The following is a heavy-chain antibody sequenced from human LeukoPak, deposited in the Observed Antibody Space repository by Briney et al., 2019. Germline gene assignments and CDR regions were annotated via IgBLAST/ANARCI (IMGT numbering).Heavy chain of an antibody. CDR3: VKDYCHGGFCPFPFFDS. J-gene: IGHJ5*01. D-gene: IGHD2-15*01. CDR1: GFTFSSHA. CDR2: IGGAGDT. Sequence: GGSLRLSCAVSGFTFSSHAMSWVRQASGKGLEWVSLIGGAGDTFYADSVKGRFVLSRDNSRNTVYLQMNSLRAEDTATYYCVKDYCHGGFCPFPFFDSWGQGTLVTVSS. V-gene: IGHV3-23*01.